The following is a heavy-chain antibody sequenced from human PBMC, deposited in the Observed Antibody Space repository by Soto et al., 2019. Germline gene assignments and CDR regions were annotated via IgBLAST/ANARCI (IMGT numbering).Heavy chain of an antibody. CDR1: GFIFRSYV. D-gene: IGHD3-16*01. J-gene: IGHJ4*02. CDR2: TSYDGSDN. CDR3: ARWGTTGGWEF. Sequence: QVQLVESGGGVVQPGTSLRLSCVGSGFIFRSYVIHWVRQAPGKGLEWVALTSYDGSDNYYDDSVKGRFTISRDHSRNTVDLQMASLRLEKTALYSCARWGTTGGWEFWRQGTLVSVSS. V-gene: IGHV3-30*19.